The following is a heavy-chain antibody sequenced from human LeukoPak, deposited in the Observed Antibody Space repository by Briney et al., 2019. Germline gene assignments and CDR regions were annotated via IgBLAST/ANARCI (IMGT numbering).Heavy chain of an antibody. CDR2: INHSGST. CDR1: GSMYNYY. D-gene: IGHD3-3*01. V-gene: IGHV4-34*01. Sequence: SETLSLTCTVSGSMYNYYWSWIRQPPGKGLEWIGEINHSGSTNYNPSLKSRVTISVDTSKNQFSLKLSSVTAADTAVYYCARGRTIFGVVIISGYYMDVWGKGTTVTVSS. CDR3: ARGRTIFGVVIISGYYMDV. J-gene: IGHJ6*03.